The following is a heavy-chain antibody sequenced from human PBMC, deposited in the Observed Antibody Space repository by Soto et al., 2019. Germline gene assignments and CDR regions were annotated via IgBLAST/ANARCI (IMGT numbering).Heavy chain of an antibody. V-gene: IGHV4-34*01. Sequence: SETLSLTCAVYGGSFSGYYWSWIRQPPGKGLEWIGEINHSGSTNYNPSLKSRVTISVDTSKNQFSLKLSSVTAADTAVYYCARGGYSGYDTGMDVWGQGTTVTVSS. CDR1: GGSFSGYY. CDR3: ARGGYSGYDTGMDV. J-gene: IGHJ6*02. D-gene: IGHD5-12*01. CDR2: INHSGST.